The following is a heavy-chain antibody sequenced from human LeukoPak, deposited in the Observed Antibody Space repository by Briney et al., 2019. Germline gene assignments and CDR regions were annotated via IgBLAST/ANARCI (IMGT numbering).Heavy chain of an antibody. CDR1: GGTFISYA. CDR3: ARLGYSYGFGVDY. J-gene: IGHJ4*02. V-gene: IGHV1-69*13. CDR2: IIPIFGTA. Sequence: SVKVSCKASGGTFISYAISWVRQAPGQGLEWRGWIIPIFGTANYAQKFQGRVTITADESTSTAYMELSSLRSEDTAVYYCARLGYSYGFGVDYWGQGTLVTVSS. D-gene: IGHD5-18*01.